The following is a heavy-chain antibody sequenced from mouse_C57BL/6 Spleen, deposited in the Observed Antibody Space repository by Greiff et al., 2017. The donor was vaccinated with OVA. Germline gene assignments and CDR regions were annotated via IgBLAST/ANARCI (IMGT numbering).Heavy chain of an antibody. CDR3: AREDSNYAMDY. CDR1: GYTFTNYW. Sequence: QVQLQQSGAELVRPGTSVKMSCKASGYTFTNYWIGWAKQRPGHGLEWIGDIYPGGGYTNYNEKFKGKATLTADKSSSTAYMQFSSLTSEDSAIYYCAREDSNYAMDYWGQGTSVTVSS. D-gene: IGHD2-5*01. CDR2: IYPGGGYT. V-gene: IGHV1-63*01. J-gene: IGHJ4*01.